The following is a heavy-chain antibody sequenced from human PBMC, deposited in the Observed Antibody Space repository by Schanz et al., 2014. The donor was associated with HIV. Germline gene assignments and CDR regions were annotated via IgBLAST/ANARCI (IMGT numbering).Heavy chain of an antibody. CDR3: AKPEYDSSGNSQSHFDY. Sequence: EVQLLESGGGLVQPGGSLRLSCAASGFAFSNYAMSWVRQAPGKGLEWVSSITESGGRTYYADSVNGRFTISRDNSKNTLYLQMTALRTDDTAVYYCAKPEYDSSGNSQSHFDYWGQGTLVTVSP. CDR2: ITESGGRT. J-gene: IGHJ4*02. D-gene: IGHD3-22*01. CDR1: GFAFSNYA. V-gene: IGHV3-23*01.